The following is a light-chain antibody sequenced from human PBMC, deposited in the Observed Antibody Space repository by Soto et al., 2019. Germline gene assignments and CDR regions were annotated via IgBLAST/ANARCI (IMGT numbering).Light chain of an antibody. J-gene: IGLJ1*01. V-gene: IGLV1-47*02. CDR1: SSNIGSNY. CDR3: AAWDDSLSGYV. CDR2: SII. Sequence: QSVLAQPPSASGTPGQRVTISCSGSSSNIGSNYVYWYQQLPGTAPKLLIYSIIQRPSGVPDRFSGSKSGTSASLAISGLRSEDEADYSCAAWDDSLSGYVFGTGTKLTVL.